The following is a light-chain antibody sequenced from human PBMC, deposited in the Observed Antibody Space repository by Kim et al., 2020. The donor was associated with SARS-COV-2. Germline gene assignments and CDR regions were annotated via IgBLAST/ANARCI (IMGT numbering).Light chain of an antibody. CDR2: GDN. CDR1: WSNIGARYD. J-gene: IGLJ3*02. Sequence: QSVLTQPPSVSGAPGQRVTISCTGSWSNIGARYDVQWYQQFPGTVPKLLIYGDNHRPSGVPDRFSASKSDTSASLAIAGLQTEDEAHYFSQSFDSSLNGRVFGGGTQLTVL. CDR3: QSFDSSLNGRV. V-gene: IGLV1-40*01.